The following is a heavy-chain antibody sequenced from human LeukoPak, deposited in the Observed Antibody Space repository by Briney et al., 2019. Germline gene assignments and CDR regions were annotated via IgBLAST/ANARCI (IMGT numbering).Heavy chain of an antibody. J-gene: IGHJ4*02. CDR3: ARQARVQLERLALNY. CDR1: GGSISSSCYY. Sequence: SETLSLTCTVSGGSISSSCYYWGWIRQPPGKGLEWIGSIYYSGSTYYNPSLKSRVTISVDTSKNQFSLKLSSVTAADTAVYYCARQARVQLERLALNYWGQGTLVTVSS. D-gene: IGHD1-1*01. V-gene: IGHV4-39*01. CDR2: IYYSGST.